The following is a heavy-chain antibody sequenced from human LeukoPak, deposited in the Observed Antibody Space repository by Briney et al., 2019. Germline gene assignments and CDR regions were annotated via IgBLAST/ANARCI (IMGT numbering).Heavy chain of an antibody. V-gene: IGHV3-20*04. CDR3: AKTLAAANAFDI. CDR1: GFTFDDYG. J-gene: IGHJ3*02. D-gene: IGHD6-13*01. Sequence: GGSLRLSCAASGFTFDDYGMSWVRQAPGKGLEWVSGINWNGGSTGYADSVKGRFTISRDNSKNTLYLQMNSLRAEDTAVYYCAKTLAAANAFDIWGQGTMVTVSS. CDR2: INWNGGST.